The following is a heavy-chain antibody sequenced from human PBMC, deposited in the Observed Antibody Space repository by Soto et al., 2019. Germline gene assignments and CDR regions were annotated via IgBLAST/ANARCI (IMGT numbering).Heavy chain of an antibody. D-gene: IGHD6-13*01. V-gene: IGHV1-69*01. CDR1: GGTFSSYR. Sequence: QVQLVQSGAEVKKPGSSVKVSCKASGGTFSSYRINWVRQAPGQGREWVGGIVTIYRTADYAQKFQGRVTITADESARTSYMELRSLKSQDTAVYYCVRDSGAKLSSSWGQGTLVTVSS. CDR3: VRDSGAKLSSS. CDR2: IVTIYRTA. J-gene: IGHJ4*02.